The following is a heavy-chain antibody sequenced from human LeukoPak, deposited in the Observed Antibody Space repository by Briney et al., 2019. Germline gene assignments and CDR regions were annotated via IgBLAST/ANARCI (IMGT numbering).Heavy chain of an antibody. CDR3: AKADTAMVTGFDY. CDR2: ISGSGGST. J-gene: IGHJ4*02. Sequence: GGSLRLSCAASGFTFSGYAMSWVRQAPGKGLEWVSAISGSGGSTYYADSVKGRFTISRDNSKNTLYLQMNSLRAEDTAVYYCAKADTAMVTGFDYWGQGTLVTVSS. V-gene: IGHV3-23*01. CDR1: GFTFSGYA. D-gene: IGHD5-18*01.